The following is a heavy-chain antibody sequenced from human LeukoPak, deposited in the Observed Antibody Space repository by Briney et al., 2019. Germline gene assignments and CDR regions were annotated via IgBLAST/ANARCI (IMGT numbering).Heavy chain of an antibody. CDR2: FSAVR. Sequence: GGSLRLSCAASGFTFSDYPMIWVRQAPGQGLEYVSVFSAVRHYADSVKGRFTISRDKSKNTLYLQMNSLRVEDTAIYYCAKDWSDYCGQGTLVTVSS. V-gene: IGHV3-23*01. J-gene: IGHJ4*02. CDR3: AKDWSDY. CDR1: GFTFSDYP.